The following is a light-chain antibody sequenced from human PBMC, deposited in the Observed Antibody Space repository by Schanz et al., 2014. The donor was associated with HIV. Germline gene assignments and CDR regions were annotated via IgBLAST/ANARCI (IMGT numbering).Light chain of an antibody. CDR3: QQCVTYPYT. CDR2: QAS. CDR1: QTIGRL. V-gene: IGKV1-5*03. J-gene: IGKJ2*01. Sequence: IQMTQSPSTVSTSVGDRVTITCRASQTIGRLLAWYQQKPGRAPKLLIYQASILETGVPSRFSGSGSGTSFTLTITSLQSDDFATYYCQQCVTYPYTFGQGTKLHIK.